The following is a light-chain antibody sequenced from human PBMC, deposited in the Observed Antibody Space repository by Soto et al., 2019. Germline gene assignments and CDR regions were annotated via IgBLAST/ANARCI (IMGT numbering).Light chain of an antibody. V-gene: IGKV3-15*01. Sequence: EIVLTQSPGTLSLSPGERATLSCRASQSVSSNFAWYQQKPGQAPRLLIYGASTRATGIPARFSGSGSSTEFTLTISSLQSEDFAVYYCLQYNDWLWTFGQGTKVDIK. J-gene: IGKJ1*01. CDR1: QSVSSN. CDR2: GAS. CDR3: LQYNDWLWT.